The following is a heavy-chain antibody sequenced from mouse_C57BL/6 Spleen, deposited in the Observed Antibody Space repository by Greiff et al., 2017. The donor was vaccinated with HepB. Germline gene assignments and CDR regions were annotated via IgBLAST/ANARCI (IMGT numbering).Heavy chain of an antibody. J-gene: IGHJ4*01. Sequence: QVQLQQPGAELVKPGASVKMSCKASGYTFTSYWITWVKQRPGQGLEWIGDIYPGSGSTNYNEKFKSKATLTVDTSSSTAYMQRSSLTSEDSAVYYCARFDYEYDRGYAMDYWGQGTAVTVSS. CDR2: IYPGSGST. CDR3: ARFDYEYDRGYAMDY. CDR1: GYTFTSYW. V-gene: IGHV1-55*01. D-gene: IGHD2-4*01.